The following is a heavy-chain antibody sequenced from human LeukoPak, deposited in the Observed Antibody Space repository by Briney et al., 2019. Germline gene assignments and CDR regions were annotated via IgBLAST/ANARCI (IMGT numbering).Heavy chain of an antibody. V-gene: IGHV3-23*01. CDR2: ISGSGGST. CDR1: GFTFNTYA. Sequence: GGSLRLSCAASGFTFNTYAMSWVRQAPGKGLEWVSAISGSGGSTYYADSVKGRFTISRDNSKSTLYLQMNSLRAEDTAVYYCAKVPSRYSSSWYWFDPWGQGTLVTVSS. J-gene: IGHJ5*02. CDR3: AKVPSRYSSSWYWFDP. D-gene: IGHD6-13*01.